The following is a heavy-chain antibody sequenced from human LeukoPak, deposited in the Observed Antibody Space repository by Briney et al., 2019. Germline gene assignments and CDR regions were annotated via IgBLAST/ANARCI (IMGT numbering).Heavy chain of an antibody. CDR3: ARLTYRGPDV. D-gene: IGHD3-16*02. Sequence: SETLSLTCTVSGGSISSYYWSWIRQPPGKGLQYIGDIYYSGSTNYNPSLKSRVTISVDTSKNQFSLKLSSVTAADTAVYFCARLTYRGPDVWGQGTTVTVSS. J-gene: IGHJ6*02. CDR1: GGSISSYY. V-gene: IGHV4-59*08. CDR2: IYYSGST.